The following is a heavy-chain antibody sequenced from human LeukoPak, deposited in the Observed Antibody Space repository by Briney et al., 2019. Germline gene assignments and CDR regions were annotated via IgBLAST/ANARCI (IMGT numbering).Heavy chain of an antibody. CDR3: ARHVFAVQLWSHFDY. D-gene: IGHD5-18*01. V-gene: IGHV4-34*01. CDR2: IYYSGST. Sequence: PSETLSLTCAVYGGSFSGYYRSWIRQPPGKGLEWIGSIYYSGSTYYNPSLKSRVTISVDTSKNQFSLKLSSVTAADTAVYYCARHVFAVQLWSHFDYWGQGTLVTVSS. J-gene: IGHJ4*02. CDR1: GGSFSGYY.